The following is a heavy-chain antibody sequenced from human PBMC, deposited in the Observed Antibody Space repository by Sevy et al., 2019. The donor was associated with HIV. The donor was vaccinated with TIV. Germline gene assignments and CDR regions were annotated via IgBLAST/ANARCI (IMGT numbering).Heavy chain of an antibody. CDR2: IYHSGST. Sequence: SETLSLTCAVSGXXISSGGYSWSWIRQPPGKGLEWIGYIYHSGSTYYNPSLKSRVTISVDRSKNQFSLKLGSVTAADTAVYSCARASIAVAGGSNWFDPWGQGTLVTVSS. CDR1: GXXISSGGYS. D-gene: IGHD6-19*01. J-gene: IGHJ5*02. V-gene: IGHV4-30-2*01. CDR3: ARASIAVAGGSNWFDP.